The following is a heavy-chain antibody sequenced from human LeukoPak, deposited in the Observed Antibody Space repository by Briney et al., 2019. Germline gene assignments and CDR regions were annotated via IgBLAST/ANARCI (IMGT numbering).Heavy chain of an antibody. CDR3: ARDRGGYTYSHDY. CDR2: IYHDGST. Sequence: SSETLSLTCAVSGGSISSNNWWIWVRQSPEKGLEWIGEIYHDGSTNYNPSLKSRVTISMDKSKNQLSLKLNFVTAADTAVYYCARDRGGYTYSHDYWGQGTLVTVSS. J-gene: IGHJ4*02. CDR1: GGSISSNNW. V-gene: IGHV4-4*02. D-gene: IGHD5-18*01.